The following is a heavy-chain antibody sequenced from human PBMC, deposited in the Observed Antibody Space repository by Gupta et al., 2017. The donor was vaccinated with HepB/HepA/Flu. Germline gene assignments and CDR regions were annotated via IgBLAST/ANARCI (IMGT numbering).Heavy chain of an antibody. CDR2: IRNKPYGDTT. J-gene: IGHJ4*02. CDR3: YSRRSSVVDH. D-gene: IGHD3-22*01. Sequence: EVQLVESGGDFVEPGRSLRLSCTASGFNLGDYAVSWFRQAPGKGLEWVSFIRNKPYGDTTEYDGSVKGRFIISRVDSKGVAYPPMKNLKTEDRAGYYYYSRRSSVVDHWGQGTRVTVSS. V-gene: IGHV3-49*03. CDR1: GFNLGDYA.